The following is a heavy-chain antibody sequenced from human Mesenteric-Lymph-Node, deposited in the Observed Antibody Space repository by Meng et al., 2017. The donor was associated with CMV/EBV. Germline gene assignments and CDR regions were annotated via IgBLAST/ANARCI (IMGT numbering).Heavy chain of an antibody. CDR2: ISGSGGCT. CDR3: AREGGTDGYNYD. V-gene: IGHV3-23*01. CDR1: GFTFSSCA. Sequence: GGSLRLSCAASGFTFSSCAMRWVRQAPGKGLEWVSAISGSGGCTYYADSVKGRFTISRDNSKNTLYLQMNSLRAEDTAVYYCAREGGTDGYNYDWGQGTLVTVSS. D-gene: IGHD5-24*01. J-gene: IGHJ4*02.